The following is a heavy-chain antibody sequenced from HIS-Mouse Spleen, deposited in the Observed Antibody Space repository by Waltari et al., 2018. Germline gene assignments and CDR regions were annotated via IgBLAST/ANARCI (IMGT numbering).Heavy chain of an antibody. Sequence: QVQLQQSGPGLVKPSQTLSLTCSIPGDRVSGNRASWNWIRQSPSRGLEWLGRTYYRSKWYNDYAVSVKSRITINPDTSKNQFSLQLNSVTPEDTAVYYCARWAVSSGWYFDYWGQGTLVTVSS. J-gene: IGHJ4*02. D-gene: IGHD6-19*01. CDR3: ARWAVSSGWYFDY. CDR2: TYYRSKWYN. V-gene: IGHV6-1*01. CDR1: GDRVSGNRAS.